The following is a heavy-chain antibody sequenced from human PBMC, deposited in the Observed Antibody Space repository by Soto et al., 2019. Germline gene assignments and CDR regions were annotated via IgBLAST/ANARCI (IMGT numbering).Heavy chain of an antibody. CDR2: INDFKSI. D-gene: IGHD4-17*01. V-gene: IGHV3-48*02. J-gene: IGHJ4*02. Sequence: EVQLVESGGGLVQPGGSLRLSCAASGFSLRGYSMSWVRQAPGKGLEWISYINDFKSIHVDSVKGRFTISRDNAKNSVYLQMNSLGEDDTAVYHCARGAGYGDYGGYWGQGTLVSVSS. CDR3: ARGAGYGDYGGY. CDR1: GFSLRGYS.